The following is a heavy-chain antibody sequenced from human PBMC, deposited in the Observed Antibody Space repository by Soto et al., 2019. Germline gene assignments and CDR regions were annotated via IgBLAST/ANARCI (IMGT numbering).Heavy chain of an antibody. CDR2: FDPEDGET. CDR1: GYTLTELS. J-gene: IGHJ3*02. Sequence: WASVKVSSKVSGYTLTELSMHWVRQAPGKGLEWMGGFDPEDGETIYAQKFQGRVTMTEDTSTDTAYMELSSLRSEDTAVYYCATYYYDSSGYYRATDDAFDIWGQGTMVTVSS. V-gene: IGHV1-24*01. D-gene: IGHD3-22*01. CDR3: ATYYYDSSGYYRATDDAFDI.